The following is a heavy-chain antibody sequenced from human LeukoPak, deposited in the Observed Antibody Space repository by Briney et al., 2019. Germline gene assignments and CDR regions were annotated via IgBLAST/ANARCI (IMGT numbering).Heavy chain of an antibody. CDR2: ISGDGGTT. CDR3: AIDIGERGYKDY. Sequence: SGGSQRLSCAASGFTFNNYGMHWVRQAPGKGLEWVSLISGDGGTTFYADSVKGRFTISRDNSKNSLYLQMNSLRTEDTAFYYCAIDIGERGYKDYWGQGTLVTVSS. D-gene: IGHD5-18*01. V-gene: IGHV3-43*02. J-gene: IGHJ4*02. CDR1: GFTFNNYG.